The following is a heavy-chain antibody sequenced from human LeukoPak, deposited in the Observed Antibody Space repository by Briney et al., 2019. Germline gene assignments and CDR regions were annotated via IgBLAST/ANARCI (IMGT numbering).Heavy chain of an antibody. CDR3: ARGPPNWGMVGY. CDR2: MKSNNGHT. CDR1: GYTFTSFD. V-gene: IGHV1-8*01. D-gene: IGHD7-27*01. Sequence: ASVTVSCKASGYTFTSFDFNWVRQATGQGLEWMGWMKSNNGHTGYALKFQGRVTMTRDTSISTAYMELSSLTFEDTAVYYCARGPPNWGMVGYWGQGTLVTVSS. J-gene: IGHJ4*02.